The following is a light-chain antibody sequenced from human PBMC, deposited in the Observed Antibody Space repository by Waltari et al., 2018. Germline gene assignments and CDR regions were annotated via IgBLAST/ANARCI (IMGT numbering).Light chain of an antibody. V-gene: IGKV3-11*01. Sequence: EIVLTQSPATLSWSQGERATLSCRAGQSVTSYLAWYQQKPGQAPRLLIYDASNRATGIPARFSGSGSGTDFTLTISSLEPEDFAVYYCQQRRDWPPGTFGQGTKVEIK. J-gene: IGKJ1*01. CDR2: DAS. CDR1: QSVTSY. CDR3: QQRRDWPPGT.